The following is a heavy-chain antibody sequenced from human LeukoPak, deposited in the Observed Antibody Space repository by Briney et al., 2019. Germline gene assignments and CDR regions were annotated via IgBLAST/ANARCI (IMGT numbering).Heavy chain of an antibody. D-gene: IGHD3-22*01. CDR3: ASPRGDDSGGYYTWYFHH. CDR2: IYSGGST. Sequence: GGSLRLSCAASGFTVSSNYMSWVRQAPGKGLEWVSVIYSGGSTYYADSVKGRFTISRDNSKNTLYLQMNSLRAEDTAVYFCASPRGDDSGGYYTWYFHHWGQGILVTVSS. V-gene: IGHV3-53*01. CDR1: GFTVSSNY. J-gene: IGHJ1*01.